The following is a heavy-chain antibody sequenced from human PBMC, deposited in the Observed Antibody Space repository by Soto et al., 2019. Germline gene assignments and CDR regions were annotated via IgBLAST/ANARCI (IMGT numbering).Heavy chain of an antibody. Sequence: ASVKVSCKASGYTFTSYAMHWVRQAPGQGLEWMGIINPSGGSTSYAQKFQGRVTMTRDTSTSTVYMELSSLRSEDTAVYYCARVHPLDILTGYYPDEPPHYGMDVWGQGTTVTVSS. D-gene: IGHD3-9*01. V-gene: IGHV1-46*01. CDR2: INPSGGST. J-gene: IGHJ6*02. CDR3: ARVHPLDILTGYYPDEPPHYGMDV. CDR1: GYTFTSYA.